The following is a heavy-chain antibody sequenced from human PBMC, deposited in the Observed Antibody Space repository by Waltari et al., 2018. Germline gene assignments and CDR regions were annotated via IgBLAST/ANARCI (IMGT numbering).Heavy chain of an antibody. D-gene: IGHD1-26*01. Sequence: QVQLVQSGPEVKKPGASVKVSCKASGYNFIIYGIDWVRQAPGQGLEWLGWSSPSNGNTNYAQKFQGRVTMTTDTSTTTAYMELTSLGPDDTAVYFCVRETIYRGTPSGSFSIWGQGTMVTVSS. CDR1: GYNFIIYG. J-gene: IGHJ3*02. V-gene: IGHV1-18*01. CDR2: SSPSNGNT. CDR3: VRETIYRGTPSGSFSI.